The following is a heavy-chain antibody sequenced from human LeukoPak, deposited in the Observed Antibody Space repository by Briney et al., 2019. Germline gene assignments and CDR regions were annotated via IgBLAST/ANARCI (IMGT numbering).Heavy chain of an antibody. D-gene: IGHD6-19*01. V-gene: IGHV3-30-3*01. CDR1: GFTLSSYA. Sequence: GGSLRLSCAASGFTLSSYAMHWVRQAPGKGLEWVAVISYDGSNKYYADSVKGRFTISRDNSKNTLYLQMNSLRAEDTAVYYCARDLSGPNWFDPWGQGTLVTVSS. CDR2: ISYDGSNK. J-gene: IGHJ5*02. CDR3: ARDLSGPNWFDP.